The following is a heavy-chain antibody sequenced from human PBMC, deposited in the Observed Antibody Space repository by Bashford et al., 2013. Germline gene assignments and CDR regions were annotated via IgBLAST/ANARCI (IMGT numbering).Heavy chain of an antibody. V-gene: IGHV1-69*06. Sequence: WVRQAPGQGLEWMGGIIPIFGTANYAQKFQGRVTITADKSTSTAYMELSSLRSEDTAVYYCATLSEYSDYWGQGTLVTVSS. D-gene: IGHD2/OR15-2a*01. J-gene: IGHJ4*02. CDR3: ATLSEYSDY. CDR2: IIPIFGTA.